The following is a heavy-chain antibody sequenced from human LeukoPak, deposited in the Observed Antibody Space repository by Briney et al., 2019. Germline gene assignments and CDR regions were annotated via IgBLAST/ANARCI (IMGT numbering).Heavy chain of an antibody. CDR3: ARENSNSWYLDY. V-gene: IGHV4-61*01. D-gene: IGHD6-13*01. Sequence: SETLSLTCTVSGGSVNSGTYYWSWIRRPPGKGLEWIGYISYSGSTNYNPSLKSRVTISVDTSKNQFSLKLSSVTAADTAVYYCARENSNSWYLDYWGQGTLVTVSS. J-gene: IGHJ4*02. CDR2: ISYSGST. CDR1: GGSVNSGTYY.